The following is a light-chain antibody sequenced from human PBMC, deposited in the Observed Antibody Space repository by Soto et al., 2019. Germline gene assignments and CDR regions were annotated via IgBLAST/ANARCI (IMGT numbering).Light chain of an antibody. CDR3: QQFKSYPIT. V-gene: IGKV1-9*01. J-gene: IGKJ5*01. CDR2: AAS. CDR1: QGISRW. Sequence: TQSPSTLSASFGDGVTLPCRASQGISRWLAWCQQNPGKAPKLLIYAASTLQNGVPSTFSGSGSGTEFTLTISSLQPEDFGTYYCQQFKSYPITFGQGTRLEIK.